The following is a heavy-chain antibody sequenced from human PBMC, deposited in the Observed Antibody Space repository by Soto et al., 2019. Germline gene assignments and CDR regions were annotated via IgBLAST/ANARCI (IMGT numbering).Heavy chain of an antibody. CDR2: ISYDGSNK. D-gene: IGHD2-8*01. V-gene: IGHV3-30-3*01. CDR3: ARVMVRYDPDYYCMDV. CDR1: GFTFSSYA. J-gene: IGHJ6*04. Sequence: QVQLVESGGGVVQPGRSLRLSCAASGFTFSSYAMHWVRQAPGKGLEWVAVISYDGSNKYYADSVKGRFTISRDNSKNTRYLQLNSLRAEDTAVYYCARVMVRYDPDYYCMDVCGKGPTVTVSS.